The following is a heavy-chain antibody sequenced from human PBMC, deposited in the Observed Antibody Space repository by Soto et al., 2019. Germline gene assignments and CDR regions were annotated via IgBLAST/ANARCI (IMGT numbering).Heavy chain of an antibody. J-gene: IGHJ5*02. CDR1: GFSFTGYY. CDR2: INAHSGGT. D-gene: IGHD6-6*01. Sequence: ASVKVSVKASGFSFTGYYIHWLRQAPGQGLEWMGWINAHSGGTEYAQKFQGRVTLTRDTSIATAYLTLTSLTSDDTALYYCAKDLTRQLAYWLDPWGQGTQVTVSS. V-gene: IGHV1-2*02. CDR3: AKDLTRQLAYWLDP.